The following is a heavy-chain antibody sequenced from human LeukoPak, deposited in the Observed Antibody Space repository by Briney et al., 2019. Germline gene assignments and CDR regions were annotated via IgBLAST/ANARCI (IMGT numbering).Heavy chain of an antibody. J-gene: IGHJ4*02. D-gene: IGHD6-13*01. CDR2: ISGSGGKT. V-gene: IGHV3-23*01. CDR1: GFTFSNYA. CDR3: ASHWAQQVVSDY. Sequence: QSGGSLRLSCAASGFTFSNYAMNWVRQAPGKGLEWVSVISGSGGKTYYADSVKGRFTVSRDNSKNTLYLQMNSLRAEDTAVYYCASHWAQQVVSDYWGQGTLVTVSS.